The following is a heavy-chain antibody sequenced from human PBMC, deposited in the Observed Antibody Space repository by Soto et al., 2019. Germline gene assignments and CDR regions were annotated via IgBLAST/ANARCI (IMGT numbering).Heavy chain of an antibody. CDR1: GYSISSGYY. Sequence: PSETLSLTCAVSGYSISSGYYWCWLRQPPGKGLEWIGSTYHGGSTYYNPSLNSRVTLSIDMTNNHVSLVLNSVTAADTAVYYCARVGPWVPYYYDSSPYTFENWFDPWGQGTLVTVSS. CDR3: ARVGPWVPYYYDSSPYTFENWFDP. V-gene: IGHV4-38-2*01. D-gene: IGHD3-22*01. CDR2: TYHGGST. J-gene: IGHJ5*02.